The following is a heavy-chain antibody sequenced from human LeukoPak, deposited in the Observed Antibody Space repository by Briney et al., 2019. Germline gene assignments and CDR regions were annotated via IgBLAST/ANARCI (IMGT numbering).Heavy chain of an antibody. CDR2: IKQDGSEK. Sequence: GGSLRLSCAVSGFTFSSYWMTWVRQAPGKGLEWVANIKQDGSEKYYADTVKGRFTISRDNAKNSLYLQMNSLRAEDTAVYYCARAHNWKYGSFDFWGQGTLVTVSS. CDR3: ARAHNWKYGSFDF. J-gene: IGHJ4*02. V-gene: IGHV3-7*01. CDR1: GFTFSSYW. D-gene: IGHD1-7*01.